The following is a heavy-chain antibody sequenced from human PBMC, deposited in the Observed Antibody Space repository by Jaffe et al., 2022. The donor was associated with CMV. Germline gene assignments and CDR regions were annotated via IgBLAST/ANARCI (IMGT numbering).Heavy chain of an antibody. V-gene: IGHV3-23*01. CDR1: GFTFSSYV. CDR2: ISASGGSI. CDR3: AKDGSHLGDYDFWRGYYFDY. J-gene: IGHJ4*02. D-gene: IGHD3-3*01. Sequence: VQLLESGGGLVQPGGSLRLSCAASGFTFSSYVMGWVRQAPGKGLEWVSHISASGGSIYFADSVKGRFTISRDNSKSTLYLQMNSLRAEDTAVYYCAKDGSHLGDYDFWRGYYFDYWGQGTLVTVSS.